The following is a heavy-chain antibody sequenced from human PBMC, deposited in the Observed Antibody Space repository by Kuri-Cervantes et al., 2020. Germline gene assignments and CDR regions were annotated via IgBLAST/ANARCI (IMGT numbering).Heavy chain of an antibody. D-gene: IGHD2-21*01. V-gene: IGHV3-33*01. CDR2: IWYDGSNK. CDR1: GFTFSSYG. CDR3: ARDLAEVIGGRTQERNDAFDI. Sequence: GGSLRLSCAASGFTFSSYGMHWVRQAPGKGLEWVAVIWYDGSNKYYAASVKGRFTISRDNSKNTLYLQMNSLRAEDTAVYYCARDLAEVIGGRTQERNDAFDIWGQGTMVTVSS. J-gene: IGHJ3*02.